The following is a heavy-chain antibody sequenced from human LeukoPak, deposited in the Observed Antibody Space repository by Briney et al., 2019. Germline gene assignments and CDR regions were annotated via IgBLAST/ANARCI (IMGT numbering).Heavy chain of an antibody. J-gene: IGHJ4*02. CDR3: ARVEVPAALLGFDY. V-gene: IGHV1-18*01. D-gene: IGHD2-2*01. Sequence: ASVKVSCKASGYTFTDYGITWVRQAPGQGLEWMGWISADNDYTDYSQKLQGRVTMTTDTSTCTAYLELRSLRSDDTALYYCARVEVPAALLGFDYWGQGTLVTVSS. CDR1: GYTFTDYG. CDR2: ISADNDYT.